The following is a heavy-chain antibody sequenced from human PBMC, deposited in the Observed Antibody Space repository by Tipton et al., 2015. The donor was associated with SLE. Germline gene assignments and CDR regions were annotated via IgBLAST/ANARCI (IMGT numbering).Heavy chain of an antibody. CDR1: GGSIISSTYY. D-gene: IGHD3-22*01. CDR3: ARRRSNYYDSSGCLTGICDF. CDR2: IHYSGST. Sequence: PSLTCTVSGGSIISSTYYWAWIRQPPGKGLEWIGTIHYSGSTSYNPSLKSRVTISVDTSKNQFSLKLSSVTAADTAVYYCARRRSNYYDSSGCLTGICDFWGQGTLVTVSS. V-gene: IGHV4-39*07. J-gene: IGHJ4*02.